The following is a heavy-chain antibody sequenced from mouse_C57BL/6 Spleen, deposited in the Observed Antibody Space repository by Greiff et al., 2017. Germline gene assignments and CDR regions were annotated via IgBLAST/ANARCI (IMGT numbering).Heavy chain of an antibody. CDR2: IYPGSGST. Sequence: QVQLQQPGAELVKPGASVKMSCKASGYTFTSYWITWVKQRPGQGLEWIGDIYPGSGSTNYNEKFKSKATLTVDTSSSTAYMQLSSLTSEDSAVYYCARLTGTLAAWFAYWGQGTLVTVSA. CDR1: GYTFTSYW. V-gene: IGHV1-55*01. CDR3: ARLTGTLAAWFAY. J-gene: IGHJ3*01. D-gene: IGHD4-1*01.